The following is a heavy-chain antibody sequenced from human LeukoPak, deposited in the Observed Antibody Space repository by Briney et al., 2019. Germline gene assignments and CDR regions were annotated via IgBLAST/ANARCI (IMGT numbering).Heavy chain of an antibody. CDR2: INHSGST. V-gene: IGHV4-34*01. Sequence: SETLSLICAVYGGSFSGYYWSWIRQPPGKGLEWIGEINHSGSTNYNPSLKSRVTISVDTSKNQFSLKLSSVTAADTAVYYCARRPANYYGSGSYYRSWGQGTLVTVSS. CDR1: GGSFSGYY. CDR3: ARRPANYYGSGSYYRS. J-gene: IGHJ4*02. D-gene: IGHD3-10*01.